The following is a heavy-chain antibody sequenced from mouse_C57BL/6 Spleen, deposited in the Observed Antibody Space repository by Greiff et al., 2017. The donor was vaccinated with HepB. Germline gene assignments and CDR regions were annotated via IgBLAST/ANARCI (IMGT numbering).Heavy chain of an antibody. CDR3: ARYPYGSSYWYFDV. D-gene: IGHD1-1*01. Sequence: VQLVESGGGLVQPGGSLSLSCAASGFTFTDHYMSWVRQPPGKALEWLGFIRNKDNGYTTEYSASVKGRFTISRDNSQSILYLQMNALRAEDSATYYCARYPYGSSYWYFDVWGTGTTVTVSS. CDR2: IRNKDNGYTT. V-gene: IGHV7-3*01. J-gene: IGHJ1*03. CDR1: GFTFTDHY.